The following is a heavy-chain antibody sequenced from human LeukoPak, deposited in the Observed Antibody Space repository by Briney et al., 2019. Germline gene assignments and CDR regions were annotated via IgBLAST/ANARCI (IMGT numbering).Heavy chain of an antibody. D-gene: IGHD3-22*01. J-gene: IGHJ6*02. CDR2: INTNTGNP. V-gene: IGHV7-4-1*02. Sequence: ASVKVSCKASGYTFTAYYMHWVRQAPGQGLEWMGWINTNTGNPTYAQGFTGRFVFSLDTSVSTAYLQISSLKAEDTAVYYCAKWAYYDSSGYGGNYYYYGMDVWGQGTTVTVSS. CDR3: AKWAYYDSSGYGGNYYYYGMDV. CDR1: GYTFTAYY.